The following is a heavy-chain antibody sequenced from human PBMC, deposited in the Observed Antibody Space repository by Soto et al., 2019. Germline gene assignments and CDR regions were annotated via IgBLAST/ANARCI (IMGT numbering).Heavy chain of an antibody. Sequence: SETLSLTCSVSFASFSSNSYHWGWIRQPPGKGLEWIGSISYTGTTYYSPSLKSRVTISADTSKKQFSLKLDSATAADTAVYYCERLVVVAQVANVWGQGTLVTVSS. V-gene: IGHV4-39*01. CDR3: ERLVVVAQVANV. CDR1: FASFSSNSYH. J-gene: IGHJ4*02. CDR2: ISYTGTT. D-gene: IGHD2-15*01.